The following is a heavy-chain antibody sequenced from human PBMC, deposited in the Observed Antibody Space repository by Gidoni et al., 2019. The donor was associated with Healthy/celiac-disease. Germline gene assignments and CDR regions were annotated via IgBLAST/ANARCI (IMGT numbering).Heavy chain of an antibody. CDR2: ISSSSSYI. Sequence: EVQLVESGGGLVKPGGSLRLSCAASGFTFSSYSMNWVRQAPGKGLEWVSSISSSSSYIYYADSVKGRFTISRDNAKNSLYLQMNSLRAEDTAVYYCARDSSGWYSGRAFDIWGQGTMVTVSS. J-gene: IGHJ3*02. V-gene: IGHV3-21*01. CDR1: GFTFSSYS. CDR3: ARDSSGWYSGRAFDI. D-gene: IGHD6-19*01.